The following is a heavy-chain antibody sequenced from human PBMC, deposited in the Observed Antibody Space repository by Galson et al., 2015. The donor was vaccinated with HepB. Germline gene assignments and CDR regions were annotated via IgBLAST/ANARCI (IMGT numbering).Heavy chain of an antibody. Sequence: QSGAEVKKPGEPLKISCKASGYSFASYWIAWARQMPGKGLEWMGNIYPGDFDTRYSPSFQGQVTISADKSIRTAYLQWNSLKASDTAIYYCARQSYNTSPYTFEFSGQGTLVTVSS. CDR2: IYPGDFDT. CDR1: GYSFASYW. J-gene: IGHJ4*02. D-gene: IGHD1-14*01. V-gene: IGHV5-51*01. CDR3: ARQSYNTSPYTFEF.